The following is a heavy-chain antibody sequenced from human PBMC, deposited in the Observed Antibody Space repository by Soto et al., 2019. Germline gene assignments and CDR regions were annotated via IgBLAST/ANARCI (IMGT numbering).Heavy chain of an antibody. CDR2: ISGSGGST. J-gene: IGHJ4*02. CDR1: GFTFSSYA. Sequence: EVQLLESGGGLVQPGGSLRLSCAASGFTFSSYAMSWVRQAPGKGLEWVSAISGSGGSTYYADSVKGRFTISRDNSKNTLYLQMNSRRAEDTAVYYCAKDFPGHLWFGELSVVSLYWGQGTLVTVSS. CDR3: AKDFPGHLWFGELSVVSLY. V-gene: IGHV3-23*01. D-gene: IGHD3-10*01.